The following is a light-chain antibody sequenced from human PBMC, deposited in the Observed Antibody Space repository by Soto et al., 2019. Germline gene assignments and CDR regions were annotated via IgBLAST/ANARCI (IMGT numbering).Light chain of an antibody. V-gene: IGLV2-14*01. CDR2: KVS. J-gene: IGLJ3*02. Sequence: QSALTQPASVSGSPGQSITIPCTGSSNDIGGYNYVSWYQQHPGRAPKLVIYKVSDRPSGVSTRFSASKSGNTASLTISGLQAEDEADYYCSSYSTTTAPPWVFGGGTKLTVL. CDR1: SNDIGGYNY. CDR3: SSYSTTTAPPWV.